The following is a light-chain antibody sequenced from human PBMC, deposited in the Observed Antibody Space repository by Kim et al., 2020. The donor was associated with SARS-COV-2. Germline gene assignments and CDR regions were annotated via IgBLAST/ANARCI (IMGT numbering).Light chain of an antibody. CDR3: QQYENWPPWT. CDR1: QNVNNN. J-gene: IGKJ1*01. CDR2: GAS. V-gene: IGKV3-15*01. Sequence: WPGERATLSCRASQNVNNNLVWYQQEPGQAPRLHIDGASTRATGIPARFSGSGSGTEFTLTISSRKSEDFAVYYCQQYENWPPWTFGQGTKVDIK.